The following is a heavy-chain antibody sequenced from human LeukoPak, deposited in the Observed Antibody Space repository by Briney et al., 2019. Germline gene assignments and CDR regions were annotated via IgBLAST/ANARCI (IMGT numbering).Heavy chain of an antibody. CDR1: GFTFSDYY. V-gene: IGHV3-11*04. CDR3: ARVVWGSSRYSDY. D-gene: IGHD3-16*02. Sequence: PGGSLRLSCAASGFTFSDYYMSWIRQAPGKGLEWVSYISSSSSTIYYADSVKGRFTISRDNAKNSLYLQMNSLRDEDTAVYYCARVVWGSSRYSDYWGQGTLVTVSS. CDR2: ISSSSSTI. J-gene: IGHJ4*02.